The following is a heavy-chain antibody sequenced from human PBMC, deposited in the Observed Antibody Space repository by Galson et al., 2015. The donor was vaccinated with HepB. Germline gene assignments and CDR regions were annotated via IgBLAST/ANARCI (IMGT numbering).Heavy chain of an antibody. CDR3: ATKSGGYCSGGSCYSFDY. CDR2: INTNTGNP. Sequence: SVKVSCKASGYTFTSYAMNWVRQAPGQGLEWMGWINTNTGNPTYAQGFTGRFVFSLDTSVSTAYLQISSLKAEDTAVYYCATKSGGYCSGGSCYSFDYWGQGTLVTVSS. J-gene: IGHJ4*02. CDR1: GYTFTSYA. D-gene: IGHD2-15*01. V-gene: IGHV7-4-1*02.